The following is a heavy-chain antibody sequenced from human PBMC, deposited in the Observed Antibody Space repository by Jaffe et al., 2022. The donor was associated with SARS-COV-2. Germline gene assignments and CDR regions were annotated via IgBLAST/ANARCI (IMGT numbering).Heavy chain of an antibody. CDR2: ISWNSGAI. V-gene: IGHV3-9*01. J-gene: IGHJ6*03. D-gene: IGHD3-9*01. CDR3: AKDLLYHYDILTGHMDV. CDR1: GFTFDDYA. Sequence: EVQLVESGGGLVQPGRSLRLSCAASGFTFDDYAMYWVRQAPGKGLEWVSGISWNSGAIGYADSVKGRFTISRDNAKNSLYLQMNSLRAEDTALYYCAKDLLYHYDILTGHMDVWGKGTTVTVSS.